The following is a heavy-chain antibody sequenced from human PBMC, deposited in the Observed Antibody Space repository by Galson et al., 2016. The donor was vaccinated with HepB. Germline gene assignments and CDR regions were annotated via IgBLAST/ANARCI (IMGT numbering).Heavy chain of an antibody. CDR1: GYSFTNYW. Sequence: QSGAEVKKPGESLRISCKGSGYSFTNYWITWVRQMPGKGLEWLGRIAPSDSYTNYSPSFQGHVTISADKSISTAYLQWSSLKASDTAMYYLSGGWRNDDVYWGQGTLVTVSS. V-gene: IGHV5-10-1*01. D-gene: IGHD1-1*01. CDR2: IAPSDSYT. CDR3: SGGWRNDDVY. J-gene: IGHJ4*02.